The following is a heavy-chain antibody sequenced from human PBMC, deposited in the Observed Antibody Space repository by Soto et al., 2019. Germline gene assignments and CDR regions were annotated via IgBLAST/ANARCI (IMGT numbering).Heavy chain of an antibody. CDR3: AREGIAARLIESQTNYYGMDV. J-gene: IGHJ6*02. CDR2: ISSSSSTI. Sequence: GGSLRLSCAASGFTFSSYSMNWVRQAPGKGLEWVSYISSSSSTIYYADSVKGRFTISRDNAKNSLYLQMNSLRDEDTAVYYCAREGIAARLIESQTNYYGMDVWGQGTTVTVSS. CDR1: GFTFSSYS. D-gene: IGHD6-6*01. V-gene: IGHV3-48*02.